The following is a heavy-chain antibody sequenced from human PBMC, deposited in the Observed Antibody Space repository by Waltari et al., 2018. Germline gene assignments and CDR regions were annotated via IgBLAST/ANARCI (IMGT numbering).Heavy chain of an antibody. CDR3: ARGDIALGGAPFDP. V-gene: IGHV4-34*01. J-gene: IGHJ5*02. CDR1: GGSFSGYY. Sequence: QVQLQQWGAGLLKPSETLSLTCAVYGGSFSGYYWSWIRQPPGTPGKGLEWIGEINHSGSTSYNPSLKSRVTISVDTSKNQFSLKLTSVTAADTAAYYCARGDIALGGAPFDPWGQGTLVTVSS. D-gene: IGHD5-12*01. CDR2: INHSGST.